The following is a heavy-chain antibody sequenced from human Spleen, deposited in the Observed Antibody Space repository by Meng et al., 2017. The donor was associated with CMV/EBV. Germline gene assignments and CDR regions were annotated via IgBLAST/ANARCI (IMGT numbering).Heavy chain of an antibody. Sequence: GESLKISCAASGFTFSSYEMNWVRQAPGKGLEWVSYISSSGSTIYYADSVKDRFTISRDNAKNSLYLQMNSLRAEDTAVYYCAREPYYFDRDIYYHYFDCWGQGALVTVSS. CDR1: GFTFSSYE. D-gene: IGHD3-22*01. CDR3: AREPYYFDRDIYYHYFDC. J-gene: IGHJ4*02. CDR2: ISSSGSTI. V-gene: IGHV3-48*03.